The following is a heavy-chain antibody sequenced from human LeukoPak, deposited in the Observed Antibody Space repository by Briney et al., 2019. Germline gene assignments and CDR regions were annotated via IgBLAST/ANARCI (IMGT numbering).Heavy chain of an antibody. CDR3: ARDYYDSSGYDAFDI. D-gene: IGHD3-22*01. Sequence: PSETLSLTCTVSGGSISSYYWSWIRQPPGKGLEWIGYIYYSGSTSYNPSLKSRVTISVDTSKNQFSLKLSSVTAADTAVYYCARDYYDSSGYDAFDIWGQGTMVTVSS. V-gene: IGHV4-59*01. CDR1: GGSISSYY. CDR2: IYYSGST. J-gene: IGHJ3*02.